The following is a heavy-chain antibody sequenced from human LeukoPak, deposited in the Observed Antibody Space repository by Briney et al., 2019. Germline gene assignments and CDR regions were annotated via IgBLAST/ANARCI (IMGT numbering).Heavy chain of an antibody. Sequence: SETLSLTCTVSGGSISSSSYSWGWIRQPPGNGLEWIGSIYYSGSTYYNPSLKSRVTISVDTSKNQFSLKLSSVTAAGTAVYYCARHYSSSGALCDYWGQGTLVTVSS. V-gene: IGHV4-39*01. D-gene: IGHD6-6*01. J-gene: IGHJ4*02. CDR3: ARHYSSSGALCDY. CDR1: GGSISSSSYS. CDR2: IYYSGST.